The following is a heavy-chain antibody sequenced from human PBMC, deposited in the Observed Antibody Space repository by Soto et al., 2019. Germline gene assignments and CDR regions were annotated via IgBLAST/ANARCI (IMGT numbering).Heavy chain of an antibody. V-gene: IGHV4-39*01. CDR2: VYYSGRP. CDR1: GGSLSTSNYY. CDR3: ARLLYDRSGYYYFDY. D-gene: IGHD3-22*01. J-gene: IGHJ4*02. Sequence: SETLCLTCTVSGGSLSTSNYYWVCIRQPPGKGLEWMGSVYYSGRPYDNPSLKSRDTIFVDTLRSQFSLRLSSVTAADTALYYCARLLYDRSGYYYFDYWGQGIQVTVSS.